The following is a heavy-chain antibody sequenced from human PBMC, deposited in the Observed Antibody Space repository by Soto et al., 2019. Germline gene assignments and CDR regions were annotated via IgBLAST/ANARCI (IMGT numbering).Heavy chain of an antibody. CDR2: MNPNSGDT. Sequence: QEQLVQSGPEVKKPGASVKVSCKASGYTFTNYETIWVRQATGQGLEWMGWMNPNSGDTVYAQKFQGRVTLTRDTSISTAYMELSSLRYEDTAVYYCARGRGGHCRVGTCYRLLDPWGQGTLVTVSS. V-gene: IGHV1-8*01. CDR1: GYTFTNYE. D-gene: IGHD2-15*01. J-gene: IGHJ5*02. CDR3: ARGRGGHCRVGTCYRLLDP.